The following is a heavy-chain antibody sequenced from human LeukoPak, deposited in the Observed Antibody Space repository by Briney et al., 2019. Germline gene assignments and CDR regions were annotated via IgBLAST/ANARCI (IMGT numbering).Heavy chain of an antibody. V-gene: IGHV1-8*01. J-gene: IGHJ6*03. CDR3: ARGLGYCSGGSCYIYYYYYYMDV. Sequence: ASVKVSRKASGYTFTSYDINWVRQATGQGLEWMGWMNPNSGNTGYAQKFQGRVTMTRNTSISTAYMELSSLRSEDTAVYYCARGLGYCSGGSCYIYYYYYYMDVWGKGTTVTVSS. CDR1: GYTFTSYD. D-gene: IGHD2-15*01. CDR2: MNPNSGNT.